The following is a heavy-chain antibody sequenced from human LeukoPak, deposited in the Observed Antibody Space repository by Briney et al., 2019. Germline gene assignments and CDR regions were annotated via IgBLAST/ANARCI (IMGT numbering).Heavy chain of an antibody. V-gene: IGHV3-74*01. CDR1: GFPFGNFW. Sequence: PGGSLRLSCVVSGFPFGNFWMHWVRQVPGKGLVWVARMDTDGRTTDYADSVKGRFTISRDNARKTLYLQMRSLRADDTALYYCATDVTGSVDRWGQGTLVTVSS. CDR2: MDTDGRTT. J-gene: IGHJ5*02. D-gene: IGHD6-25*01. CDR3: ATDVTGSVDR.